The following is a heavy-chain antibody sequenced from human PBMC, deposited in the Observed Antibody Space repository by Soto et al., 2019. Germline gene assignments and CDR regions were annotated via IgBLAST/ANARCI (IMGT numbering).Heavy chain of an antibody. CDR2: IHYTGTT. CDR1: AGSISGWF. J-gene: IGHJ5*02. D-gene: IGHD6-13*01. Sequence: SETLSLTCTVSAGSISGWFWSWIRHSPGRELELIGYIHYTGTTYYNPSLESRITISIDTSKNQFSLKMSSVSDADTAVYYCAKVGRIAAAGTWFDPWGPGTPVTVSS. CDR3: AKVGRIAAAGTWFDP. V-gene: IGHV4-59*01.